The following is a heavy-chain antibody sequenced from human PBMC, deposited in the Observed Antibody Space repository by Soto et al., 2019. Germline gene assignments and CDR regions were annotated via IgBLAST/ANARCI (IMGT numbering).Heavy chain of an antibody. J-gene: IGHJ3*02. Sequence: VGSLRLSCAASGFTFSSYGMHWVRQAPGKGLEWVAVIWYDGSNKYYADSVKGRFTISRDNSKNTLYLQMNSLRAEDTAVYYCARDFRPYYYDSSGAFDIWGQGTMVTVSS. D-gene: IGHD3-22*01. CDR1: GFTFSSYG. V-gene: IGHV3-33*01. CDR3: ARDFRPYYYDSSGAFDI. CDR2: IWYDGSNK.